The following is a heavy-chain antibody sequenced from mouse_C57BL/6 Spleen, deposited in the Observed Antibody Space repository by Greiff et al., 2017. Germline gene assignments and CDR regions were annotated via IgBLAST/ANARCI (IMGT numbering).Heavy chain of an antibody. CDR3: ARSPPYDYDGPLFAY. V-gene: IGHV1-55*01. CDR1: GYTFTSYW. D-gene: IGHD2-4*01. J-gene: IGHJ3*01. Sequence: QVQLQQSGAELVKPGASVKMSCKASGYTFTSYWITWVKQRPGQGLEWIGDIYPGSGSTNYNEKFKSKATLTVDPSSSTAYMQLSSLTSEDSAVYYGARSPPYDYDGPLFAYWGQGTLVTVSA. CDR2: IYPGSGST.